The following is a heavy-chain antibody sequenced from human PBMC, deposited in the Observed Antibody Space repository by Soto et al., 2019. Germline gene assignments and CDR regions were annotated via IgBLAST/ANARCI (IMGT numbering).Heavy chain of an antibody. D-gene: IGHD1-7*01. CDR2: ISAYNGKT. Sequence: QVQLVQSGTEVKTPGASVKVSCHASGYTFTNYGINWVRQAPGQGLEWMAWISAYNGKTHHAPFVQDRVTMTTDTTTRTTYRDLTSVGYDDTGVYYCARGGWNYGPGPVDLWGQGTMVTVSS. J-gene: IGHJ3*01. CDR3: ARGGWNYGPGPVDL. CDR1: GYTFTNYG. V-gene: IGHV1-18*04.